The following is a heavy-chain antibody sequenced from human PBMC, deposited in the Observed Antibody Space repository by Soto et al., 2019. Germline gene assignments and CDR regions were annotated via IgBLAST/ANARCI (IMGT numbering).Heavy chain of an antibody. CDR3: ARVAIANFYDSWSGYYAYFDY. V-gene: IGHV4-38-2*01. J-gene: IGHJ4*02. D-gene: IGHD3-3*01. CDR2: IYHSGST. Sequence: SETLSLTCAVSGYSISSGYYWGWIRQPPGKGLEWIGSIYHSGSTYYNPSLKSRVTISVDTSKNQFSLKLSSVTAADTAVYYCARVAIANFYDSWSGYYAYFDYWGQGTLVTVSS. CDR1: GYSISSGYY.